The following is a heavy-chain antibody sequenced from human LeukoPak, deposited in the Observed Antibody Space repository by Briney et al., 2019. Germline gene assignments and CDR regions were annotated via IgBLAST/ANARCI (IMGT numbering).Heavy chain of an antibody. CDR2: IYFSGST. V-gene: IGHV4-39*07. J-gene: IGHJ3*02. CDR3: ARVLLRSVTSYNAFDI. Sequence: SETLSLTCTVSGGSISSTNYYWGWIRQPPGKGLEWIGNIYFSGSTYYNPSLNSRVSLSVDTPKNQFSMNLNCVTAAATSVYDCARVLLRSVTSYNAFDIWGQGTLVTVSA. CDR1: GGSISSTNYY. D-gene: IGHD4-17*01.